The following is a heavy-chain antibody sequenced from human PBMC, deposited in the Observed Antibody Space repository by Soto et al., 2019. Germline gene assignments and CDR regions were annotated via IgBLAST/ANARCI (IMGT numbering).Heavy chain of an antibody. J-gene: IGHJ6*02. CDR3: ARDWGYCRGGSCYSELYYYYGMDV. V-gene: IGHV3-30-3*01. D-gene: IGHD2-15*01. CDR1: GFTFSSYA. Sequence: QVQLVESGGGVVQPGRSLRLSCAASGFTFSSYAMHWVRQAPGKGLEWVAVISYDGSNKYYADSVKGRFTISRDNSKNTLYLQLNSLRAEDTAVYYCARDWGYCRGGSCYSELYYYYGMDVWGQGTTVTVSS. CDR2: ISYDGSNK.